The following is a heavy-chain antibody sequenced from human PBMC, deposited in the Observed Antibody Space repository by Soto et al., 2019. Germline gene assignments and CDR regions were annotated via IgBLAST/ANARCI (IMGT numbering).Heavy chain of an antibody. J-gene: IGHJ6*02. Sequence: PSEPLSLTCTVSGGSISSGGYYWSWIRQHPGKGLEWIGYIYYSGSTYYNPSLKSRVTISVDTSKNQFSLKLSSVTAADTAVYYCARSPPAGKEAIFGVVIYPYYYYGMDVWGQGTTVTVSS. CDR3: ARSPPAGKEAIFGVVIYPYYYYGMDV. V-gene: IGHV4-31*03. CDR2: IYYSGST. CDR1: GGSISSGGYY. D-gene: IGHD3-3*01.